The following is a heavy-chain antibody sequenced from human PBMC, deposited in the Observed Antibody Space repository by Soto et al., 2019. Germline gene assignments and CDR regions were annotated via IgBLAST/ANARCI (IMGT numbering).Heavy chain of an antibody. V-gene: IGHV3-23*01. CDR2: ISGSGGST. CDR3: ARETARDELLWFGEALGAFDI. D-gene: IGHD3-10*01. J-gene: IGHJ3*02. Sequence: GGSLRLSCAASGFPFSSYAMSWVRQTPGKGLEWVSSISGSGGSTNHVDSVKGRFTISRDNSKNTLYLQMNSLRAEDTAVYYCARETARDELLWFGEALGAFDIWGQGTMVTVSS. CDR1: GFPFSSYA.